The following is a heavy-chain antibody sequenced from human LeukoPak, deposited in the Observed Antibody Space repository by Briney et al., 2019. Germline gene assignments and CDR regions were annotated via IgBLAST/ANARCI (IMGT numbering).Heavy chain of an antibody. CDR2: IYYSGST. Sequence: PSETLSLTCTVSGASISSYYWSWIRQPPAKGLEWIGYIYYSGSTNYNPSLKSRVTISVDTSKNQFSLKLSSVTAADTAVYCCAIGSIVHDYGTGYYYYYMDVWGKGTTVTVSS. CDR3: AIGSIVHDYGTGYYYYYMDV. CDR1: GASISSYY. J-gene: IGHJ6*03. V-gene: IGHV4-59*01. D-gene: IGHD4-17*01.